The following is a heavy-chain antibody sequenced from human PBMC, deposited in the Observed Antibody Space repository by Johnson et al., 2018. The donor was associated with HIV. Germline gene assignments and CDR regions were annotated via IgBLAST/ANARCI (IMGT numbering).Heavy chain of an antibody. V-gene: IGHV3-7*01. CDR2: IKQDGSET. CDR3: ASGPPVNAFDI. J-gene: IGHJ3*02. Sequence: VQLVESGGGLVQPGGSLRLSCVASGFPFHTYWMSWVRQGPGKGLEWVASIKQDGSETSYVDSVKGRFSISRDKAKSSVYLQINSLRAEDTAVYYCASGPPVNAFDIWGQGTMVTVSS. CDR1: GFPFHTYW.